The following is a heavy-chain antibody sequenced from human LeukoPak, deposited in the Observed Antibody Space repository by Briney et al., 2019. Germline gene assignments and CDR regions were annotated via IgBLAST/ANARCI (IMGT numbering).Heavy chain of an antibody. CDR2: ISTYNGNT. CDR3: ASHYYGAGSYYLGY. Sequence: ASVKVSCKASGYTFTSYGISWVRQAPGQGLEWMGWISTYNGNTNYAQRLQGRVTMTTDTSTSTAYMELRSLRSDDTAMYYCASHYYGAGSYYLGYWGQGTLVTVSS. V-gene: IGHV1-18*04. D-gene: IGHD3-10*01. J-gene: IGHJ4*02. CDR1: GYTFTSYG.